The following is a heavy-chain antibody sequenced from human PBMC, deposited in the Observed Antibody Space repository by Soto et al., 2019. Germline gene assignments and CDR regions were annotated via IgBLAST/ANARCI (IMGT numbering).Heavy chain of an antibody. V-gene: IGHV4-34*01. CDR1: GGSFSGYY. CDR3: ARPHGGSSCLDNWSEP. D-gene: IGHD2-2*01. Sequence: SETLSLTCAVYGGSFSGYYWNWIRQPPGKGLEWIGEINHSGSTNYNPSLKSRVTISVDTSKNQFSLKLSSVTAADTAVYYCARPHGGSSCLDNWSEPSGKETL. CDR2: INHSGST. J-gene: IGHJ5*02.